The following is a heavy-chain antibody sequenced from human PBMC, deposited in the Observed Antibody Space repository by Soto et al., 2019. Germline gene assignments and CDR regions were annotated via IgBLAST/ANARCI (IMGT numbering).Heavy chain of an antibody. V-gene: IGHV2-5*01. Sequence: SGPTLVNPTQTLTLTCTFSGFSLSTSGVGVGWIRQPPGKALEWLALIYWNDDKRYSPSLKSRLTITKDTSKNQVVLTMTNMDPVDTATYYCAHRAGSSSRQLGYTLYYFDYWGQGTLVTVSS. D-gene: IGHD6-13*01. CDR1: GFSLSTSGVG. CDR3: AHRAGSSSRQLGYTLYYFDY. J-gene: IGHJ4*02. CDR2: IYWNDDK.